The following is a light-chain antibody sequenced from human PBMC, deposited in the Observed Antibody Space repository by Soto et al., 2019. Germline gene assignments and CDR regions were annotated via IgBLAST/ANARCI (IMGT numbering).Light chain of an antibody. J-gene: IGKJ4*01. V-gene: IGKV3-20*01. Sequence: EIVLTQSPVTLSLSPGERATLSCRASQTVSSGTFLAWYQQKPGPAPRLLISGASTRATGIPDRFSGSGSGTDFTLTISRLEPEECAVYYCQQYGSSLTFGGGTQVDIK. CDR3: QQYGSSLT. CDR2: GAS. CDR1: QTVSSGTF.